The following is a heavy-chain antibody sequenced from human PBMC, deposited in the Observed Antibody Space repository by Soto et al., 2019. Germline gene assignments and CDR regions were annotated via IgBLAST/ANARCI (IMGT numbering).Heavy chain of an antibody. D-gene: IGHD2-2*01. CDR3: ASSHPDIVVGPIRFSGWFDP. CDR1: GGSISSSSYY. CDR2: IYYSGST. J-gene: IGHJ5*02. Sequence: QLQLQESGPGLVKPSETLSLTCTVSGGSISSSSYYWGWIRQPPGKGLEWIGSIYYSGSTYYNPSLKSRVTISVDPSKNQFSLKLSSVTAADTAVYYCASSHPDIVVGPIRFSGWFDPWGQGTLVTVSS. V-gene: IGHV4-39*01.